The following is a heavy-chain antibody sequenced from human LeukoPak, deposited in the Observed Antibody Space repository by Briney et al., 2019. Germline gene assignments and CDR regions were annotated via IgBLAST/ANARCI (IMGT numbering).Heavy chain of an antibody. Sequence: GESLQISCQGSGYSFTSYWIGWVRQMPGKGLEWMGMIYPGDSDTRYSTSFQGQVTISADKSISTAYLQWSSLKASDTAMYYCARHYFYDSSGYYSPFDYWGQGTLVTVSS. CDR3: ARHYFYDSSGYYSPFDY. J-gene: IGHJ4*02. CDR1: GYSFTSYW. D-gene: IGHD3-22*01. V-gene: IGHV5-51*01. CDR2: IYPGDSDT.